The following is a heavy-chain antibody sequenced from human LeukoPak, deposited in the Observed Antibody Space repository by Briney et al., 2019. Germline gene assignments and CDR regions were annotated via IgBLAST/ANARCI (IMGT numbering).Heavy chain of an antibody. J-gene: IGHJ4*02. V-gene: IGHV5-51*01. D-gene: IGHD6-13*01. Sequence: GESLKISCKSSGDTFTNYWIAWVRQMPWKGLEWIGIIYPGDSDTRYSPSVEGQVTISVDKSIRTAFLQWSSLNASDTAMYYCARGGVFSSSWFAYFEYWGQGTLVTVSS. CDR3: ARGGVFSSSWFAYFEY. CDR1: GDTFTNYW. CDR2: IYPGDSDT.